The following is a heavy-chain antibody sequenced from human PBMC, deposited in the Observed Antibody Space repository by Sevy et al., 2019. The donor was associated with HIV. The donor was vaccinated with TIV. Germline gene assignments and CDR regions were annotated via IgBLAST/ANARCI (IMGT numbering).Heavy chain of an antibody. CDR1: GFTFSNYW. CDR2: ITRGGRST. Sequence: GGSLRLSCATSGFTFSNYWMHWVRLLPGKGLEWVSRITRGGRSTSYADSVKGRFTISRDNAKNTLRLQMISLRAEDSALYFCVIDNLGYSYGYAAVWGQGSLDTVSS. V-gene: IGHV3-74*01. CDR3: VIDNLGYSYGYAAV. D-gene: IGHD3-16*01. J-gene: IGHJ1*01.